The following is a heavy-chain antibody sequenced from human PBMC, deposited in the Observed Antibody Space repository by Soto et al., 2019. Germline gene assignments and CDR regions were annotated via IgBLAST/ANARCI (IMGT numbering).Heavy chain of an antibody. CDR2: IYWNDDK. J-gene: IGHJ4*02. V-gene: IGHV2-5*01. CDR1: GFSLSTSGVG. Sequence: QITLKESGPTLVKPTHTLTLTCTFSGFSLSTSGVGVGWIRQPPGTALEWLALIYWNDDKRYSPSLKSRLTTTKDTSKNPVVLTMTNMYPVDTATYYCTHTGYDILTGYYIDFDYWGQGTLVTVSS. CDR3: THTGYDILTGYYIDFDY. D-gene: IGHD3-9*01.